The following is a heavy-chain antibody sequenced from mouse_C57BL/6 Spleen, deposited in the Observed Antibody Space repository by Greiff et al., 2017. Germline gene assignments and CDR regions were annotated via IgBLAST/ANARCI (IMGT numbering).Heavy chain of an antibody. CDR2: ISDGGSYT. CDR3: ARGRFNWDEGFAY. D-gene: IGHD4-1*01. J-gene: IGHJ3*01. Sequence: EVKLMESGGGLVKPGGSLKLSCAASGFTFSSYAMSWVRQTPEKRLEWVATISDGGSYTYYPDNVKGRFTISRDNAKNNLYLQMSHLKSEDTAMYYCARGRFNWDEGFAYWGQGTLVSVSA. V-gene: IGHV5-4*03. CDR1: GFTFSSYA.